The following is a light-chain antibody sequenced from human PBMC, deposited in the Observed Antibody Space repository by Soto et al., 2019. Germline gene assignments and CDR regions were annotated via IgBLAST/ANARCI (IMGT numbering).Light chain of an antibody. Sequence: ELVVTPSPATLSVSPVERVTLSCRTSQDVSSKLAWYQQKAGQAPSLLIYDASTRATGTPARFSGSGSGTDFTLTISRLEPEDFAVYYCQQRSNWPPWTFGQGTKVDIK. V-gene: IGKV3-11*01. CDR1: QDVSSK. CDR2: DAS. J-gene: IGKJ1*01. CDR3: QQRSNWPPWT.